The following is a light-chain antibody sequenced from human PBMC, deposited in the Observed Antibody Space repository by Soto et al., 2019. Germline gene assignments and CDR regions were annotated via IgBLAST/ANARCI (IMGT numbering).Light chain of an antibody. V-gene: IGKV1-5*03. J-gene: IGKJ4*01. Sequence: DIQMTQSPSTLSASVGNSVTITCRASQSISPWLAWYQQKPGKAPTLLIYKASSLEGGVPSRFSGSGSGTDFNITISSLQPDDFATYYCQQYNSHPLTFGGGTKVAIK. CDR3: QQYNSHPLT. CDR1: QSISPW. CDR2: KAS.